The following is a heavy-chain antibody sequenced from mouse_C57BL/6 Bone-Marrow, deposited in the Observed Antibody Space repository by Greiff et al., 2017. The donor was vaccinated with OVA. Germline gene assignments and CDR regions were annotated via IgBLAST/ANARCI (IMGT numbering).Heavy chain of an antibody. CDR3: ASPTGTVFAY. J-gene: IGHJ3*01. Sequence: QVQLKESGAELVKPGASVKLSCKASGYTFTSYWMHWVKQRPGQGLEWIGMIHPNSGSTNYNEKFKSKATLTVDKSSSTAYMQLSSLTSEDSAVYYCASPTGTVFAYWGQGTLVTVSA. CDR1: GYTFTSYW. D-gene: IGHD4-1*02. V-gene: IGHV1-64*01. CDR2: IHPNSGST.